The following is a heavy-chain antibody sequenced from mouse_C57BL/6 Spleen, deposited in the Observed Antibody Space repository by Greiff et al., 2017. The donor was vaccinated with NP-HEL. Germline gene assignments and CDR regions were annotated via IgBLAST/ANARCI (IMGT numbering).Heavy chain of an antibody. V-gene: IGHV1-69*01. CDR3: ARGRNYYSNFDY. Sequence: QVQLQQSGAELVMPGASVKLSCKASGYTFTSYWMHWVKQRPGQGLEWIGELDPSDSYTNYNQKFKGKSTLTVDKSSSTAYMQLSSLTSEDSAVYYCARGRNYYSNFDYWGQGTTLTVSS. CDR2: LDPSDSYT. CDR1: GYTFTSYW. D-gene: IGHD2-1*01. J-gene: IGHJ2*01.